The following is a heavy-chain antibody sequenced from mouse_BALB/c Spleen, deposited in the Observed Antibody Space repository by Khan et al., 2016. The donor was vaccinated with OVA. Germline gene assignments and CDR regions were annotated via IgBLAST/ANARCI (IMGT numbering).Heavy chain of an antibody. CDR1: GYSFTSYL. Sequence: EVELVVSGTVLARPGSSVKMSCKASGYSFTSYLIHWVKQRPGQGLEWIGDIYPGNNDTNYSQKFKDKAKLTAGTSANTAYMELSSLTNEDFAVDYSTRGGYSSFAYWGQGTLVTVS. D-gene: IGHD1-3*01. V-gene: IGHV1-5*01. CDR3: TRGGYSSFAY. CDR2: IYPGNNDT. J-gene: IGHJ3*01.